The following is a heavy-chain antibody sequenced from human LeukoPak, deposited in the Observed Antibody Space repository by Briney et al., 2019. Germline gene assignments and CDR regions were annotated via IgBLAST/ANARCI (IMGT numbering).Heavy chain of an antibody. CDR2: IRYDGSNK. CDR3: ARGLFHYNAFDI. J-gene: IGHJ3*02. CDR1: GFTFSSYG. Sequence: GGSLRLSCAASGFTFSSYGMHWVRQAPGKGLEWVAFIRYDGSNKYYADSVKGRFTISRDNSKNTLYLQVNNLRAEDTAVYYCARGLFHYNAFDIWGQGTMVAVSS. V-gene: IGHV3-30*02. D-gene: IGHD3-10*01.